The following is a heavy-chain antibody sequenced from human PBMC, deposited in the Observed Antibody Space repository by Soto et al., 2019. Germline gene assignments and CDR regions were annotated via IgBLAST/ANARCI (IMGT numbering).Heavy chain of an antibody. CDR3: ARGVYTYGYGLDY. V-gene: IGHV1-2*04. Sequence: QLQLVQSGAEVKKLGASVKVSCKASGYTFTAYYIHWVRQAPGQGLEWAGCINPNSGDTNYAQRFQGWVTMTGGTSVSTAYVDLTRLRSDDTAVYYWARGVYTYGYGLDYCGQGALVTVAS. CDR2: INPNSGDT. D-gene: IGHD5-18*01. CDR1: GYTFTAYY. J-gene: IGHJ4*02.